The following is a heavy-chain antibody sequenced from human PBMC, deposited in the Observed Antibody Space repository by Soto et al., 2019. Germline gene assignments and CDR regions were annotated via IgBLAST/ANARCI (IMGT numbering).Heavy chain of an antibody. CDR3: ARVLTLFRIINVFDN. CDR2: IYYSGNT. V-gene: IGHV4-31*03. D-gene: IGHD3-3*01. CDR1: GGSINSAGYY. J-gene: IGHJ4*02. Sequence: QVQLQESGPGLVKPSQTLSLTCTVSGGSINSAGYYWSWIHQHPGKGLEWIGYIYYSGNTYSNPSIKSRVTISLDTSKTQSALKLDSVTAAYTAGYYCARVLTLFRIINVFDNWGQGTLVTVSS.